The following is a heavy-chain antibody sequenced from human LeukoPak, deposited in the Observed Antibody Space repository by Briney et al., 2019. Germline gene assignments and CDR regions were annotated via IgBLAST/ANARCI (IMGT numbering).Heavy chain of an antibody. J-gene: IGHJ5*02. CDR1: GYTFTSYG. Sequence: ASVKVSCKASGYTFTSYGISWVRQAPGQGLEWMGWISAYNGNTNYAQKLQGRVTMTTDTSTSTAYMELRSLRSDDTAVYYCARKPGIAEAGTVGNWFDPWGQGTLVTVSS. V-gene: IGHV1-18*01. D-gene: IGHD6-19*01. CDR2: ISAYNGNT. CDR3: ARKPGIAEAGTVGNWFDP.